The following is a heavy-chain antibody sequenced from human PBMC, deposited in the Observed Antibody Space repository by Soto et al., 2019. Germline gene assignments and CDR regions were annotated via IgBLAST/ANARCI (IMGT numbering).Heavy chain of an antibody. CDR1: GFTFSSFG. CDR3: AKDRYAILTGSNWFDP. V-gene: IGHV3-30*18. CDR2: ILYDGTNK. J-gene: IGHJ5*02. D-gene: IGHD3-9*01. Sequence: QVQLVESGGGVVQPGRSLRLSCAASGFTFSSFGMHWVRQAPGKGLEWVAVILYDGTNKYYAASVKGRFTISRDNSKNTLYLQMNSQRAEDTAVYYCAKDRYAILTGSNWFDPWGQGTLVTVSS.